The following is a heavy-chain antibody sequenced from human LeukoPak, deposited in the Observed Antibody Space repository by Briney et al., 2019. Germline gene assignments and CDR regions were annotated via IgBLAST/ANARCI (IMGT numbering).Heavy chain of an antibody. Sequence: GASVKVSCKASGYTFSSYAIHWVRQAPGQGLEWMGWINAGVGNTKYSEKFQDRVTVTRDTPATTAYMELSSLRAEDTAVYYCARAGRPMIGGVPPLEHFDSWGQGTLVTVSS. CDR1: GYTFSSYA. CDR3: ARAGRPMIGGVPPLEHFDS. V-gene: IGHV1-3*01. J-gene: IGHJ4*02. D-gene: IGHD3-10*01. CDR2: INAGVGNT.